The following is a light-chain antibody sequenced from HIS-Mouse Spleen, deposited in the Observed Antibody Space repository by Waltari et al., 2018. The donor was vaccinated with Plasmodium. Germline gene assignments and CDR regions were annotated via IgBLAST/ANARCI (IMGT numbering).Light chain of an antibody. CDR1: QSISSW. CDR3: QQYNSYSYT. Sequence: DIQMTQSPSTLSASVGDRVTITCRASQSISSWLAWYQQKHGKAPKLLFYKASSLESGVPSRVSGSGSGTEFTLTISSLQPDDFATYYCQQYNSYSYTFGQGTKLEIK. V-gene: IGKV1-5*03. J-gene: IGKJ2*01. CDR2: KAS.